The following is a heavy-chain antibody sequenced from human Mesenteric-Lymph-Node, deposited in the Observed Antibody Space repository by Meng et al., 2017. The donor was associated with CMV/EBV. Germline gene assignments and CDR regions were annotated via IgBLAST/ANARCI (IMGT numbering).Heavy chain of an antibody. Sequence: SETLSLTCTVSGYSINRGFYWGWIRQPPGKGLEWIGTIYHSGITYYNPSLKSRVTMSVDTSKNQFSLKLSSVAAADTAVYYCARGGGYCGGDCYPGGYFDLWGRGTLVTVSS. CDR3: ARGGGYCGGDCYPGGYFDL. D-gene: IGHD2-21*01. CDR2: IYHSGIT. CDR1: GYSINRGFY. J-gene: IGHJ2*01. V-gene: IGHV4-38-2*02.